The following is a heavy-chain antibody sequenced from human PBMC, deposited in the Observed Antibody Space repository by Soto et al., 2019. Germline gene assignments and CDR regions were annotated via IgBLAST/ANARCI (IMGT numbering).Heavy chain of an antibody. CDR3: ARGEGYYYDSSGYYSFLFDP. J-gene: IGHJ5*02. CDR1: GDSISSSY. D-gene: IGHD3-22*01. Sequence: SETLSLTCTVSGDSISSSYWSWIRQSPGKGLEWIGYIYYTGNTKYNPSLKSRVTISVDTSKNQFSLKLSSVTAADTAVYYCARGEGYYYDSSGYYSFLFDPWGQGTLVTVSS. CDR2: IYYTGNT. V-gene: IGHV4-59*01.